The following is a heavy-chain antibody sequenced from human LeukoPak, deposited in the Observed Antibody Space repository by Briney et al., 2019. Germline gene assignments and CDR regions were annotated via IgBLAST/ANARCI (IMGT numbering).Heavy chain of an antibody. V-gene: IGHV1-24*01. CDR2: FDPEDGET. Sequence: EASVKVSCKVSGYTLTELSMHWVRQAPGKGLEWMGGFDPEDGETIYAQKFQGRVTMTEDTSTDTAYMELSSLRSEDTAVYYCARAQFYCSGGSCPGYYYGMDVWGQGTTVTVSS. J-gene: IGHJ6*02. D-gene: IGHD2-15*01. CDR1: GYTLTELS. CDR3: ARAQFYCSGGSCPGYYYGMDV.